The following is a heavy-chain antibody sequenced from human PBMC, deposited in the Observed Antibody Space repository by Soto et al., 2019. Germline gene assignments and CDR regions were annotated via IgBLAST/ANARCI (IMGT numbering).Heavy chain of an antibody. J-gene: IGHJ4*02. D-gene: IGHD6-6*01. CDR3: AGTSRFDY. V-gene: IGHV4-34*01. Sequence: QVQLQQWGAGLLKPSETLSLTCAVYGGSFSGYYWSWVRQPPGKGLEWIGEINHSGSTKYNPSLTSRVTISVDSSKTQSSLTLSSVTAADTAVYHCAGTSRFDYWGQGTLVTVSS. CDR2: INHSGST. CDR1: GGSFSGYY.